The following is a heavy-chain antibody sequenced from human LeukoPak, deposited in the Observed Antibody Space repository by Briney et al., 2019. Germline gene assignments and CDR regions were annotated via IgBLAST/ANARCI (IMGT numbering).Heavy chain of an antibody. CDR2: IYYSGTT. Sequence: SETLSLTCSVSGGSISSYYWSWIRQPPGKGLEWIGYIYYSGTTNYDPSLKSRVTISVDTSKNQLSLKLSSVTAADTAVYYCARGVYIAAAQYGYWGQGTLVTVSS. J-gene: IGHJ4*02. V-gene: IGHV4-59*01. CDR3: ARGVYIAAAQYGY. D-gene: IGHD6-13*01. CDR1: GGSISSYY.